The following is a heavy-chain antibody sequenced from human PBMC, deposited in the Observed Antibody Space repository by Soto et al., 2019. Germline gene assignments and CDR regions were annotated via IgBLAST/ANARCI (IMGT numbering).Heavy chain of an antibody. J-gene: IGHJ4*01. D-gene: IGHD3-22*01. CDR2: ITYDGSKK. V-gene: IGHV3-30-3*01. CDR1: GLTFRNYA. Sequence: QVHLVESGGGVVQPGRSLRLSCADSGLTFRNYAMHWVRQAPGKGLEWVAVITYDGSKKYYADSVKGRFTISRDNSKNTVYXLLNSLRAEDTXVYYCARDRREYYESSGXAHWGXGXXVTVXS. CDR3: ARDRREYYESSGXAH.